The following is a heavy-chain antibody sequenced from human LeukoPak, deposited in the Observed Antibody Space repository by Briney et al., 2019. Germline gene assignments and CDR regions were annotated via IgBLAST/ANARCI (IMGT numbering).Heavy chain of an antibody. J-gene: IGHJ4*02. CDR2: ISSSGSTI. CDR1: GFTFSSYA. Sequence: GGSLRLSCAASGFTFSSYAMHWVRQAPGKGLEWVSYISSSGSTIYYADSVKGRFTISRDNAKNSLYLQMNSLRAEDTAVYYCAREADVHTADYWGQGTLVTVSS. V-gene: IGHV3-48*03. CDR3: AREADVHTADY. D-gene: IGHD5-18*01.